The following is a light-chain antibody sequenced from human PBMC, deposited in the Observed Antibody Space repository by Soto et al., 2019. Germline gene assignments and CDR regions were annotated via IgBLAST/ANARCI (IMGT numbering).Light chain of an antibody. J-gene: IGKJ1*01. V-gene: IGKV3D-15*01. CDR1: QNILRT. CDR2: GAS. CDR3: HQYNNWPPWT. Sequence: VMTQSQATLSVSPGETATLACKASQNILRTLAWYQQKPGQPPRLLIYGASTRVTGIPARFSGNGSGTEFTLTISSLQSEDFAVYYCHQYNNWPPWTFGQGTKVEV.